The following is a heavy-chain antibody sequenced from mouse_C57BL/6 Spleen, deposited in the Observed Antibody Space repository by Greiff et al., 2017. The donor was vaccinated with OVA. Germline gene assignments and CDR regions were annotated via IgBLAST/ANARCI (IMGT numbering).Heavy chain of an antibody. CDR2: IWSGGST. Sequence: QVQLQQSGPGLVQPSQSLSITCTVSGFSLTSYGVHWVRQSPGKGLEWLGVIWSGGSTDYNAAFISRLSISKDNSKSQVFFKMNSLQADDTAIYYCARTGYDYDGYAMDYWGQGTSVTVSS. CDR3: ARTGYDYDGYAMDY. V-gene: IGHV2-2*01. CDR1: GFSLTSYG. J-gene: IGHJ4*01. D-gene: IGHD2-4*01.